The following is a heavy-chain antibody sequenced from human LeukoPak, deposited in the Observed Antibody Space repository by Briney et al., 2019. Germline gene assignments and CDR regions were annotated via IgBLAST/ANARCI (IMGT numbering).Heavy chain of an antibody. Sequence: PSETLSLTCAVSGGSISRGGYSWSWIRQPPGKGLEWIGYIYHSGSTYYNPSLKSRVTISVDRSKNQFSLKLSSVTAADTAVYYCARGGFLERGSFWFDPWGQGTLVTVSP. J-gene: IGHJ5*02. V-gene: IGHV4-30-2*01. CDR3: ARGGFLERGSFWFDP. CDR1: GGSISRGGYS. CDR2: IYHSGST. D-gene: IGHD1-1*01.